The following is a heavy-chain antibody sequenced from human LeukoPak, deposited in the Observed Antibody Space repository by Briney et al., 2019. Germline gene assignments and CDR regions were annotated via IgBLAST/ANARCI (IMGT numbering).Heavy chain of an antibody. CDR1: GGTFSSYA. CDR2: IIPIFGTA. V-gene: IGHV1-69*13. Sequence: ASVKDSCKASGGTFSSYAISWVRQAPGQGLEWMGGIIPIFGTANYAQKFQGRVTITADESTSTAYMELSSLRSEDTAVYYCARGRDSSSFYNWFDPWGQGTLVTVSS. J-gene: IGHJ5*02. CDR3: ARGRDSSSFYNWFDP. D-gene: IGHD6-13*01.